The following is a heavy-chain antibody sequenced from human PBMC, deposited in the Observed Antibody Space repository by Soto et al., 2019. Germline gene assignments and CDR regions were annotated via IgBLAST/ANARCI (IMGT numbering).Heavy chain of an antibody. J-gene: IGHJ6*02. Sequence: EVQLVESGGGLVKPGGSLRLSCAASGFSFRNAWMSWVRQAPGKGLEWVGRIKSKTDGGTTDYAAPVKGRFTISRDNSKNTLYLQMNSLKTEDTAMYYCRLDYFYYGMDVWGQGTTVTVSS. CDR1: GFSFRNAW. CDR2: IKSKTDGGTT. V-gene: IGHV3-15*01. CDR3: RLDYFYYGMDV.